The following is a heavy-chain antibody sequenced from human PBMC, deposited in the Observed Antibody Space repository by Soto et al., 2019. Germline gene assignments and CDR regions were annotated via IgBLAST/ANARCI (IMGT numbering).Heavy chain of an antibody. V-gene: IGHV4-31*03. Sequence: PSETLSLTCTVSGGSISSGGYYWSWIRQHPGKGLEWIGYIYYSGSTYYDPSLKSRVTISVDTSKNQFSLRLSSVTAADTAVYYCARWVGATSFDYWGQGTLVTVSS. CDR1: GGSISSGGYY. CDR2: IYYSGST. CDR3: ARWVGATSFDY. J-gene: IGHJ4*02. D-gene: IGHD1-26*01.